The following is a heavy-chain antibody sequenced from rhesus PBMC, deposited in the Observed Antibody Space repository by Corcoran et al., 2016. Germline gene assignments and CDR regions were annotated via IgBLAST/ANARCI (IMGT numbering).Heavy chain of an antibody. J-gene: IGHJ5-1*01. CDR2: ISPHVGIK. CDR3: ARGLGNRFDV. Sequence: QVQLVQSGAEVKKPGSSVKVSCKASGFTFGSYAISWVRQAPGQGLEWMGEISPHVGIKNYAERLQGRVTITADTSTSTAYMELGSLRSEDTAVYYCARGLGNRFDVWGPGVLVTVSS. V-gene: IGHV1-198*02. CDR1: GFTFGSYA. D-gene: IGHD3-34*01.